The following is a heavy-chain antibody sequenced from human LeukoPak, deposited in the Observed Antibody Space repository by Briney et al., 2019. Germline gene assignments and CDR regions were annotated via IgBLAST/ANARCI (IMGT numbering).Heavy chain of an antibody. J-gene: IGHJ4*02. CDR1: GCTFTGYY. V-gene: IGHV1-2*02. CDR2: INPNSGGT. D-gene: IGHD1-26*01. CDR3: ARDMVVGATAFDY. Sequence: ASVKVSCKASGCTFTGYYMHWVRQAPGQGLEWMGWINPNSGGTNYAQKFQGRVTMTRDTSISTAYMELSRLRSDDTAVYYCARDMVVGATAFDYWGQGTLVTVSS.